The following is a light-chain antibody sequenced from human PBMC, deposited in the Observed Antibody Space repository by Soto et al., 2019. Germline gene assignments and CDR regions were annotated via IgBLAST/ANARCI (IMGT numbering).Light chain of an antibody. Sequence: QSVLTQPPSASGTPGQRVTISCSGRSSNIGSNTVNWYKQVPGTAPKLLIYSNSQRPSGVPDRFSGSKSGTSASLAISGLQSEDEADYYCAAWDDSLKVVFGGGTKVTVL. CDR2: SNS. V-gene: IGLV1-44*01. CDR3: AAWDDSLKVV. CDR1: SSNIGSNT. J-gene: IGLJ2*01.